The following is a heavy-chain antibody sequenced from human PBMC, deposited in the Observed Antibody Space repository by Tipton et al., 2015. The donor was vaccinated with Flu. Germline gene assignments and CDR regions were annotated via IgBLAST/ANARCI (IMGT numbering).Heavy chain of an antibody. V-gene: IGHV3-23*01. CDR2: ISGAGRP. J-gene: IGHJ4*02. CDR3: AAMYNSDY. D-gene: IGHD1-14*01. Sequence: LSLTCAASGFMFRTYAMTWVRQPPGKGLEWIASISGAGRPTYAESARGRFTISRDNSVNTLFLQVNTLTGEDTAMYYCAAMYNSDYWGQGTLVTVAS. CDR1: GFMFRTYA.